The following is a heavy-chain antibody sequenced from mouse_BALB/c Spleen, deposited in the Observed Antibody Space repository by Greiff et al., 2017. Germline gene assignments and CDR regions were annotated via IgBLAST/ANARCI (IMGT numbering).Heavy chain of an antibody. V-gene: IGHV8-12*01. J-gene: IGHJ1*01. CDR3: ARSENFYYRYFDV. CDR1: GFSLSTSGMG. CDR2: IYWDDDK. Sequence: QVTLKESGPGILQPSQTLSLTCSFSGFSLSTSGMGVSWIRQPSGKGLEWLAHIYWDDDKRYNPSLKSRPTISKDTSSNQLFLKITSVDTADTATYYCARSENFYYRYFDVWGAGTTVTVSS.